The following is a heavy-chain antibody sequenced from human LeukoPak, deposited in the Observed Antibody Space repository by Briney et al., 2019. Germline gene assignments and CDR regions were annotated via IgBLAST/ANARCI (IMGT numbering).Heavy chain of an antibody. CDR1: GGSISSSSYY. D-gene: IGHD3-10*01. V-gene: IGHV4-39*01. CDR3: ASPAMVRGVSTFDY. J-gene: IGHJ4*02. Sequence: PSETLSLTCTVSGGSISSSSYYWGWIRQPAGKGLEWIGSIYYSGSTYYNPSLKSRVTISVDTSKNQFSLKLSSVTAADTAVYYCASPAMVRGVSTFDYWGQGTLVTVSS. CDR2: IYYSGST.